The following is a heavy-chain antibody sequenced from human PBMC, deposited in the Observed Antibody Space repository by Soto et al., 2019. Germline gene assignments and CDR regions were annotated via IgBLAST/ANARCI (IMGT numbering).Heavy chain of an antibody. CDR1: GFSLSTSGVG. CDR3: ARTSVNWGSRGLVDY. D-gene: IGHD7-27*01. Sequence: QITLKESGPTLVKPTQTLTLTCTFSGFSLSTSGVGVGWIRQPPGKALGWLPFFYWDDDKRYSPSLKSRLTITKDTSKNQVLLTMTNMDPVDTATYYCARTSVNWGSRGLVDYWGQGTLVTVAS. V-gene: IGHV2-5*02. CDR2: FYWDDDK. J-gene: IGHJ4*02.